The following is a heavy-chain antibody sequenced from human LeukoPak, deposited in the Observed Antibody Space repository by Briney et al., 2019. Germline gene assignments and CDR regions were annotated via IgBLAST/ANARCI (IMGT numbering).Heavy chain of an antibody. CDR3: AMEYQLDSYYYGMDV. CDR1: GGSISSGGYY. J-gene: IGHJ6*02. V-gene: IGHV4-31*03. D-gene: IGHD2-2*01. Sequence: SQTLSLTCTVSGGSISSGGYYWSWIRQHPGKGLEWIGYIYYSGSTYYNPSLKSRVTISVDTSKNQFSLKLSSVTAADTAVYYCAMEYQLDSYYYGMDVWGQGTTVTVSS. CDR2: IYYSGST.